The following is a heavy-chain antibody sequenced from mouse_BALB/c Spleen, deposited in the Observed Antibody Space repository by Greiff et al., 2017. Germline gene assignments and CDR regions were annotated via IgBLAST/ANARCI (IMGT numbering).Heavy chain of an antibody. J-gene: IGHJ1*01. CDR1: GYTFTDYN. CDR2: INPNNGGT. V-gene: IGHV1-18*01. CDR3: ARTGTLGYFDV. Sequence: EVQGVESGPELVKPGASVKIPCKASGYTFTDYNMDWVKQSHGKSLEWIGDINPNNGGTIYNQKFKGKATLTVDKSSSTAYMELRSLTSEDTAVYYCARTGTLGYFDVWGAGTTVTVSS. D-gene: IGHD4-1*01.